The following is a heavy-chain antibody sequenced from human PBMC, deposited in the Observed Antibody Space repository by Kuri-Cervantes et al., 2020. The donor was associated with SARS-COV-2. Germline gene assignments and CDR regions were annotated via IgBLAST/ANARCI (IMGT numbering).Heavy chain of an antibody. V-gene: IGHV3-48*01. CDR2: ISASSGRI. J-gene: IGHJ4*02. CDR1: GFFLSAYN. CDR3: ARGASGYNPPFDY. D-gene: IGHD5-24*01. Sequence: GESLKISCAASGFFLSAYNMNWVRQAPGRGLEWVSYISASSGRIYYADSVKGRFTISRDNARNSLYLQMNSLRAEDTAVYYCARGASGYNPPFDYWGQGTLVTVSS.